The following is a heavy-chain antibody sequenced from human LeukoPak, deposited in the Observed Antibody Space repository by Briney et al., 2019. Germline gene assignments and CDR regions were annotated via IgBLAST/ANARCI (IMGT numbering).Heavy chain of an antibody. Sequence: GASVKVSCKASGYTFTSYGISWVRQAPGQGLEWMGWISAYNGNTNYARKLQGRVTMTTDTSTSTAYMELRSLRSDDTAVYYCARETPVLVPAYYYGMDVWGQGTTVTVSS. CDR2: ISAYNGNT. J-gene: IGHJ6*02. V-gene: IGHV1-18*01. CDR1: GYTFTSYG. D-gene: IGHD4/OR15-4a*01. CDR3: ARETPVLVPAYYYGMDV.